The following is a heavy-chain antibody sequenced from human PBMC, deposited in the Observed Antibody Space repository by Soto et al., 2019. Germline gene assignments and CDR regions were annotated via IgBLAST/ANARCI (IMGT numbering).Heavy chain of an antibody. CDR1: GYTFTSYD. D-gene: IGHD3-3*01. CDR2: MVPNSGST. CDR3: ARERKFDFWRKGLDV. J-gene: IGHJ6*02. V-gene: IGHV1-8*01. Sequence: QAQLVQSGAEVKKPGASVKVSCKASGYTFTSYDINWVRQAPGQGLEWLGWMVPNSGSTGYAQNFQGRVTMTRNISINTAHMELSSLRSEDTAVYYCARERKFDFWRKGLDVWGQGTTVTVSS.